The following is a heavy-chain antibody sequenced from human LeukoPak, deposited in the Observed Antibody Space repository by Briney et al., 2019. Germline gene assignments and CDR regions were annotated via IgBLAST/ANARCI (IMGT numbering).Heavy chain of an antibody. J-gene: IGHJ5*02. CDR1: GGSISSYY. D-gene: IGHD3-10*01. CDR2: IYTSGST. CDR3: ARDRYYGSGNNWFDP. Sequence: PSETLSLTCTVSGGSISSYYWSWIRQPAGKGLEWIGRIYTSGSTNYNPSLKSRVTMSVDTSKNQFSLKLSSVTAADTAVYYCARDRYYGSGNNWFDPSGQGTLVTVSS. V-gene: IGHV4-4*07.